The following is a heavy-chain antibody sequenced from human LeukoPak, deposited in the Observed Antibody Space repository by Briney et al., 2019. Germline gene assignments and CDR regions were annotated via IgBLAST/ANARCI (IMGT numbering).Heavy chain of an antibody. J-gene: IGHJ3*02. V-gene: IGHV3-48*01. Sequence: GESLRLSCAVSGFTFSSYSMNWVRQTPGKGLEWVSYIRSASATTHYADSVKGRFTISTDNAKNSLFLQMNSLRAEDTALYYCARGDGYAFDIWGQGTMVTVSS. CDR3: ARGDGYAFDI. CDR2: IRSASATT. D-gene: IGHD2-21*02. CDR1: GFTFSSYS.